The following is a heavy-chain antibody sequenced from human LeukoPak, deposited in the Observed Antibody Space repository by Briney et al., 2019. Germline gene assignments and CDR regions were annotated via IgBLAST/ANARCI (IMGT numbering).Heavy chain of an antibody. Sequence: SETLSLTCTVSGGSISSSSYYWGWIRQPPGKGLEWIGSIYYSGSTYYNPSLESRVTISVDTSKNQFSLKLSSVTAADTAVYYCARAPLWFGELSFDYWGQGTLVTVSS. CDR2: IYYSGST. V-gene: IGHV4-39*01. D-gene: IGHD3-10*01. CDR3: ARAPLWFGELSFDY. CDR1: GGSISSSSYY. J-gene: IGHJ4*02.